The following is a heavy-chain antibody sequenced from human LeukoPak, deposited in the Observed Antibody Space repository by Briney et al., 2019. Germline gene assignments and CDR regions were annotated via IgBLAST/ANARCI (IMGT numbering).Heavy chain of an antibody. Sequence: DPGGSLRLSCAASGFTFSSYAMSWVRQAPGKGLEWVSTVSDSGSGTYYADSVKGRFTISRDNSRNTVYVQMNSLRAEDTAVYYCATPHFDYWGQGTLVTVSS. CDR3: ATPHFDY. J-gene: IGHJ4*02. CDR2: VSDSGSGT. CDR1: GFTFSSYA. V-gene: IGHV3-23*01.